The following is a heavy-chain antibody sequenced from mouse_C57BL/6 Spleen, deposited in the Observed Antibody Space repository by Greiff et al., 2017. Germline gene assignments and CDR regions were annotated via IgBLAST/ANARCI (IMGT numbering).Heavy chain of an antibody. J-gene: IGHJ2*01. D-gene: IGHD2-3*01. V-gene: IGHV5-9-1*02. CDR3: KRDGYYGNFDY. CDR1: GFTFSSYA. CDR2: ISSGGDYI. Sequence: EVKLVESGEGLVKPGGSLKLSCAASGFTFSSYAMSWVRQTPEKRLEWVAYISSGGDYIYDADTVKGRFTISRDNARNTLYLQMSSLKSEDTAMYYCKRDGYYGNFDYWGQGTTLTVAS.